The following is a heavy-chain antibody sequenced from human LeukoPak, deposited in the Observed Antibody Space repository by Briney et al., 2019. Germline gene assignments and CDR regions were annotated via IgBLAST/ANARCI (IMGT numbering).Heavy chain of an antibody. V-gene: IGHV3-30*18. CDR3: AKDRSPTVTSYYYYHGMDV. CDR2: ISNDGNKK. CDR1: GFTFSRHG. J-gene: IGHJ6*02. Sequence: GRSLRLSCAASGFTFSRHGMHWVRQAPGKGLEWVAVISNDGNKKYYADSVKGRFTTSRDDSKLYLQMNSLRAEDTAVYYCAKDRSPTVTSYYYYHGMDVWGQGTTVTVSS. D-gene: IGHD4-17*01.